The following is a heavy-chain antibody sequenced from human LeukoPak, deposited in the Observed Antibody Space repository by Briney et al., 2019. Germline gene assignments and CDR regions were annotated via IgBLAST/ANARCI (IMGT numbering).Heavy chain of an antibody. D-gene: IGHD5-18*01. Sequence: ASVKVSCKASGYTFSDYYMHWVRQAPGQGLEWMGWINPKTGDTNSAQRFQGRVTMTRDSSISTFYMDLSGLTSDDTAMYYCAREGMTEVDTNWFDPWGQGTQVTVSS. CDR2: INPKTGDT. CDR3: AREGMTEVDTNWFDP. CDR1: GYTFSDYY. J-gene: IGHJ5*02. V-gene: IGHV1-2*02.